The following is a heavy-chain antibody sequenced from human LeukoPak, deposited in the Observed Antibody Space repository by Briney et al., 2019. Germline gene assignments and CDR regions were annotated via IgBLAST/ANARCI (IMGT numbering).Heavy chain of an antibody. V-gene: IGHV3-53*01. D-gene: IGHD2-21*02. CDR3: AKGPHVVVTAIRPYYFDY. J-gene: IGHJ4*02. CDR2: IYSGGST. CDR1: GLTVSSNY. Sequence: GGSLRLSCAASGLTVSSNYMSWVRQAPGKGLEWVSVIYSGGSTYYADSVKGRFTISRDSSKNTLYLQMNSLRAEDTAVYYCAKGPHVVVTAIRPYYFDYWGQGTLVTVSS.